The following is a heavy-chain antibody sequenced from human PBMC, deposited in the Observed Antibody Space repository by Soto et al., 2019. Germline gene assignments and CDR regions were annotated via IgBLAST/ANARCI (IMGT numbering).Heavy chain of an antibody. D-gene: IGHD1-1*01. Sequence: EVQLLESGGGLVQPGGSLRLSCAASGFTFSSYAMSWFLQAPGKGLEWVSAISGSGGSTYYADSVKGRFTISRDNSKNTLYLQMNSLRAEDTAVYYCAKGTGGVRLENWFDPWGQGTLVTVSS. CDR2: ISGSGGST. CDR3: AKGTGGVRLENWFDP. J-gene: IGHJ5*02. V-gene: IGHV3-23*01. CDR1: GFTFSSYA.